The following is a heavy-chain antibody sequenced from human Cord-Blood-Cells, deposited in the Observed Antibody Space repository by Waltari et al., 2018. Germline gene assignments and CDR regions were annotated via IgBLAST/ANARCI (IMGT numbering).Heavy chain of an antibody. CDR3: ARGEDCSGGSCYWYFDL. J-gene: IGHJ2*01. D-gene: IGHD2-15*01. CDR2: IYYSGST. Sequence: QVQLQESGPGLVKPSETLSLTCTVSGGSISSYYWSWIRQPPGKGLEWIGYIYYSGSTNYNPSLKRRGTISGDTAKNQFSLKLSSVTAADTAVYYCARGEDCSGGSCYWYFDLWGRGTLVTVSS. V-gene: IGHV4-59*01. CDR1: GGSISSYY.